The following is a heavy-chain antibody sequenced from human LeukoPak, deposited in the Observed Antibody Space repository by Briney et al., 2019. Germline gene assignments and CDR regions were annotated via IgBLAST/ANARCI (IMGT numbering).Heavy chain of an antibody. CDR3: ARADIVVVTATDTYYYYYYMDV. Sequence: GGSLRLSCAASGFTFSSYSMNWVRQAPGKGLEWVSSISSSSSYIYYADSVKGRFTISRDNAKNSLYLQMNSLRAEDTAVYYCARADIVVVTATDTYYYYYYMDVWGKGTTVTVSS. D-gene: IGHD2-21*02. CDR1: GFTFSSYS. V-gene: IGHV3-21*01. J-gene: IGHJ6*03. CDR2: ISSSSSYI.